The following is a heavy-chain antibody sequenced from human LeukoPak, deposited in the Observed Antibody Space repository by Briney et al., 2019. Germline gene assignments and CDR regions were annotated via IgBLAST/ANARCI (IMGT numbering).Heavy chain of an antibody. CDR1: GFTFSSNA. Sequence: GGSLRLSCAASGFTFSSNAMSWVRQAPGNGLEWVSAISGSGGSTYYADSVKGRFTISRDNSKNTLYLQLNSLRAEDTAVYYCAKDPSSSTSPNDHYFDYWGQGTLVTVSS. V-gene: IGHV3-23*01. J-gene: IGHJ4*02. D-gene: IGHD2-2*01. CDR2: ISGSGGST. CDR3: AKDPSSSTSPNDHYFDY.